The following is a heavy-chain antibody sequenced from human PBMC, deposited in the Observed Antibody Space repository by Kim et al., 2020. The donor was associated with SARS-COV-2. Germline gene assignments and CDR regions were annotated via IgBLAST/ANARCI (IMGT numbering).Heavy chain of an antibody. CDR2: IKHEGDEK. D-gene: IGHD3-16*01. CDR3: ARVRGITSGGGSLTFDF. J-gene: IGHJ4*01. Sequence: GGPLRLSCAASGFSFRRYGMSWARQAPGKGLEWVANIKHEGDEKYYVDSVKGRFTISRDNAKNSLYLQMSSLRAEDTAVYYCARVRGITSGGGSLTFDFWGQGTLVTVSS. CDR1: GFSFRRYG. V-gene: IGHV3-7*01.